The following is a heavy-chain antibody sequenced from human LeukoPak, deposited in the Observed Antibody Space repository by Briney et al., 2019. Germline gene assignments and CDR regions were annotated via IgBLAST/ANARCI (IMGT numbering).Heavy chain of an antibody. CDR2: VYYNRST. CDR3: ASAVYYYDSSGYPLFGYYFDY. CDR1: GGSISSSSYY. D-gene: IGHD3-22*01. J-gene: IGHJ4*02. V-gene: IGHV4-39*01. Sequence: SETLSLTCTVSGGSISSSSYYWAWIRQPPGKGLQWIGSVYYNRSTYYNPSRKSRVTISVDTSKNQFSLKLSSVTATDTAVYYCASAVYYYDSSGYPLFGYYFDYWGQGTLVTVSS.